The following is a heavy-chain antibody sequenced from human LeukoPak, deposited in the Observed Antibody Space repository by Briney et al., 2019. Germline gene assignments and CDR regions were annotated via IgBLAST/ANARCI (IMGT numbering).Heavy chain of an antibody. D-gene: IGHD1-26*01. Sequence: PGGSLRLSCAASGFTFSSYGMSWVRQAPGKGLEWVSAISGSGGSTYYADSVKGRFTISRDNSKNTLYLQMNSLRAEDTAVYYCATRYSGSYYSVPYWGQGTLVTVSS. CDR1: GFTFSSYG. CDR3: ATRYSGSYYSVPY. V-gene: IGHV3-23*01. CDR2: ISGSGGST. J-gene: IGHJ4*02.